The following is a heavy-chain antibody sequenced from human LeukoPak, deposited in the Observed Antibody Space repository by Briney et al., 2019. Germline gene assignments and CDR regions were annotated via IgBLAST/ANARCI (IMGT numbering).Heavy chain of an antibody. J-gene: IGHJ4*02. V-gene: IGHV3-30-3*01. CDR3: ARLVPSYGDYEDY. Sequence: GGSLRLSCAASGFTFRNYAMHWVRQAPGKGLEWVAVMSYDSTNKYYADSVKGRFTISRDNSKNTLSLQMDSLRAEDTAVYYCARLVPSYGDYEDYWGQGTLVTVSS. CDR1: GFTFRNYA. CDR2: MSYDSTNK. D-gene: IGHD4-17*01.